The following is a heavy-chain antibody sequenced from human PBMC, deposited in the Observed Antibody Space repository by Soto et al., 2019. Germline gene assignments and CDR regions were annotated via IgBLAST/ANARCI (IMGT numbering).Heavy chain of an antibody. CDR3: ARVFTGRWLEP. D-gene: IGHD3-10*02. CDR1: GGPFSSYA. J-gene: IGHJ5*02. Sequence: QVQLVQSGAEVKKPGSSVKVSCTASGGPFSSYAINWVRQAPGQGLEWMGVITPMFGAPHYAQNFKGRITITADKSTNTAYMELSSLTSGDSAVYFCARVFTGRWLEPWGQGTLVTVSS. CDR2: ITPMFGAP. V-gene: IGHV1-69*06.